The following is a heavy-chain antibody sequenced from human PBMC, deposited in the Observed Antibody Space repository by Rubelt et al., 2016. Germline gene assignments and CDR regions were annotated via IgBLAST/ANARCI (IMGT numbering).Heavy chain of an antibody. D-gene: IGHD3-22*01. Sequence: VHLMESGGGVVQPGRSLRLSCEASGFTLSSNPMHWVRQAPGKGLEWVAVISNDGGSTIYPDSVKGRFTIYRDISKNTLYLQMNSLKIEDAGVYYCAREGGSSGHAGYFDSWGQGTLVTVSS. CDR2: ISNDGGST. CDR3: AREGGSSGHAGYFDS. V-gene: IGHV3-30-3*01. CDR1: GFTLSSNP. J-gene: IGHJ4*02.